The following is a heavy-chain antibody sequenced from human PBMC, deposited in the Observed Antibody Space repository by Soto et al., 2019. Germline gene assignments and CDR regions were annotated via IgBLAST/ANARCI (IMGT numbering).Heavy chain of an antibody. Sequence: QVHLVQSGAEVKKPGASVKVSCQGSGYAFTTYGITWVRQAPGQGLEWMGWISAHNGNTNYAQKLQGRVTVTRDTFTSTAYMELRSLRYDDTAVYYCARGRYGDYWGQGARVTVSS. CDR3: ARGRYGDY. V-gene: IGHV1-18*01. D-gene: IGHD1-1*01. CDR1: GYAFTTYG. J-gene: IGHJ4*02. CDR2: ISAHNGNT.